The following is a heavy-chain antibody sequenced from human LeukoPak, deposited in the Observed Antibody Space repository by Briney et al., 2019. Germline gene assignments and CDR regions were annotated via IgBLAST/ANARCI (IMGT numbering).Heavy chain of an antibody. CDR3: ARGAYGSGSYGDNWFDP. V-gene: IGHV3-48*03. D-gene: IGHD3-10*01. Sequence: GGSPRLSCAASGFTFSSYEMNWVRQAPGKGLEWVSYISSSGSTIYYADSVKGRFTISRDNSKNTLYLQMNSLRAEDTAVYYCARGAYGSGSYGDNWFDPWGQGTLVTVSS. CDR1: GFTFSSYE. CDR2: ISSSGSTI. J-gene: IGHJ5*02.